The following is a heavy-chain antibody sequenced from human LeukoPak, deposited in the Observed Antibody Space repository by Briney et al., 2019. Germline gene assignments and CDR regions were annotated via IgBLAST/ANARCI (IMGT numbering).Heavy chain of an antibody. CDR2: INPNSGGT. V-gene: IGHV1-2*06. J-gene: IGHJ5*02. CDR3: ARGPMVRGVNLAEWFXX. D-gene: IGHD3-10*01. CDR1: GYTFTGYY. Sequence: ASVKVSCKASGYTFTGYYMHWVRQAPGQGLEWMGRINPNSGGTNYAQKFQGRVTMTRDTSISTAYMELSRLRSDDTAVYYCARGPMVRGVNLAEWFXXWGQGTLVTV.